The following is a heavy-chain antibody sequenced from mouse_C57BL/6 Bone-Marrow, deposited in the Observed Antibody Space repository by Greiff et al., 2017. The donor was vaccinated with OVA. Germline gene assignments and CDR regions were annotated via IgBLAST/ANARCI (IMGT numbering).Heavy chain of an antibody. D-gene: IGHD1-1*01. Sequence: QVQLQQPGAELVMPGASVKLSCKASGYTFTSYWMHWVKQRPGQGLEWIGEIDPSDSYTNYNQKFKGKSTLTVDKSSSTAYMQLSSLTSEDSAVYDGARGVRSTVVDYFDYWGQGTTLTVSS. CDR3: ARGVRSTVVDYFDY. CDR2: IDPSDSYT. CDR1: GYTFTSYW. V-gene: IGHV1-69*01. J-gene: IGHJ2*01.